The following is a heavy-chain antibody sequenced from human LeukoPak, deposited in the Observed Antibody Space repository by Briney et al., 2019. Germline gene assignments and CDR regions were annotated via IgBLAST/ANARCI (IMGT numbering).Heavy chain of an antibody. CDR1: GFTFSSYA. D-gene: IGHD6-19*01. Sequence: PGRSLRLSCAASGFTFSSYAMSWVRQAPGKGLEWVSAISGSGGSTYYADSVKGRFTISRDNSKNTLYLQMNSLRAEDTAVYYCAKDLGSGLVPKGPFDYWGQGTLVTVSS. CDR3: AKDLGSGLVPKGPFDY. V-gene: IGHV3-23*01. J-gene: IGHJ4*02. CDR2: ISGSGGST.